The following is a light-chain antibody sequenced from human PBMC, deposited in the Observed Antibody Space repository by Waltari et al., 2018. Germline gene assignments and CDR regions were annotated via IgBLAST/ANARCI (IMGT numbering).Light chain of an antibody. J-gene: IGLJ2*01. CDR1: SLRTSY. CDR3: SSRNGRASQVV. CDR2: GKE. V-gene: IGLV3-19*01. Sequence: SSGLTQDPAVSVALGQTIRITCRGDSLRTSYASWYQVKTGQAPVLVLFGKEKRPSGVPDRISGESSETTSSVVITGAQAEDEADDYCSSRNGRASQVVFAGGTKVTVL.